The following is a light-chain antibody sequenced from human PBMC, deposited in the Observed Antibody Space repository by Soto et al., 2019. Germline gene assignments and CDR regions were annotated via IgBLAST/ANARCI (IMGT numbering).Light chain of an antibody. CDR1: QSVSSN. J-gene: IGKJ5*01. V-gene: IGKV3-11*01. Sequence: EIVMTQSPATLSVSPGERATLSRRASQSVSSNLAWYQQKPGQAPRLLIYDASNRATGIPARFSGSGSGTDFTLTISSLEPEDFAVYYCQQRSNWPPNTFGQGTRLEIK. CDR2: DAS. CDR3: QQRSNWPPNT.